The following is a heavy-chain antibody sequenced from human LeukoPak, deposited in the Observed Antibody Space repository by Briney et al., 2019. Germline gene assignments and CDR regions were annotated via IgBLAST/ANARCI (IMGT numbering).Heavy chain of an antibody. Sequence: GGSLRLSCAASGFTLSGSAVHWVHQASGKGLEWVGRIRSKANSYATAYAASVKGRFTISRDDSKNTAYLQMNSLKTEDTAVYYCISSSGEKDPDYWGQGTLVTVSS. CDR1: GFTLSGSA. V-gene: IGHV3-73*01. D-gene: IGHD3-22*01. CDR3: ISSSGEKDPDY. CDR2: IRSKANSYAT. J-gene: IGHJ4*02.